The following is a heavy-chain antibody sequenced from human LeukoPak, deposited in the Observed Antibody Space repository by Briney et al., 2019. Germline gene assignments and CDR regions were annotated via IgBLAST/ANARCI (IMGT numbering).Heavy chain of an antibody. J-gene: IGHJ5*02. CDR2: IKGDGSST. V-gene: IGHV3-74*01. D-gene: IGHD4-11*01. CDR3: ANSDWFDP. CDR1: GFTFSGYW. Sequence: GGSLRLSCAASGFTFSGYWMHWLRHAPGKGLVGVSRIKGDGSSTTYVDSVKGRFIISRDNTKNTLYLQMNSLRAEDTAVYYCANSDWFDPWGQGPLVTVSS.